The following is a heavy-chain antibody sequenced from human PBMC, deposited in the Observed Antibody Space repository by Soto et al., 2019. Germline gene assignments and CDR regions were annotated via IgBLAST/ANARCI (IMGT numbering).Heavy chain of an antibody. CDR1: GFTFSSYG. V-gene: IGHV3-33*01. Sequence: GGSLRLSCAASGFTFSSYGMHWVRQAPGKGLEWVAVIWYDGSNKYYADSVKGRFTISRDNSKNTLYLQMNSLRAEDTAVYYCARDQGSVLRYPTYYFDYWGQGTLVTVSS. J-gene: IGHJ4*02. CDR3: ARDQGSVLRYPTYYFDY. D-gene: IGHD1-26*01. CDR2: IWYDGSNK.